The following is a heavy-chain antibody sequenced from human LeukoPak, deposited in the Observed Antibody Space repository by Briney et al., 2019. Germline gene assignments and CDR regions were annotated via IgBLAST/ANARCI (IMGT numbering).Heavy chain of an antibody. CDR3: ARTIYGDSNYYFYYYMDV. CDR2: INPNTGGT. D-gene: IGHD4-17*01. V-gene: IGHV1-2*02. J-gene: IGHJ6*03. Sequence: ASVKVSCKASGYTLTDYYIHWVRQAPGQGLEWMGWINPNTGGTNYAQSFLGRVTMTRATSITTAYMELTRLTSDDTAVYYCARTIYGDSNYYFYYYMDVWGKGTTVTVT. CDR1: GYTLTDYY.